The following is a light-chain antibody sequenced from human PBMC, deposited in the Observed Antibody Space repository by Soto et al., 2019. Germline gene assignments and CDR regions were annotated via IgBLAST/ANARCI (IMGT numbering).Light chain of an antibody. CDR2: DAT. Sequence: DIQMTQSPSPLSASIGDRVTITCRSSQNIDNYLNWYQQKAGRAPKLLIYDATNLYTGVPSRFSGHGSGTDFTLIISSLQPEDFATYYCQQSYITPRTFGPGTKVDIQ. CDR3: QQSYITPRT. V-gene: IGKV1-39*01. J-gene: IGKJ1*01. CDR1: QNIDNY.